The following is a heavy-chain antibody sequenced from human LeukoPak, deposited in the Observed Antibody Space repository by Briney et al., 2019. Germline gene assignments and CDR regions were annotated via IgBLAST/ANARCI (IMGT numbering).Heavy chain of an antibody. V-gene: IGHV3-23*01. Sequence: PGGSLRLSCAASGFTFSSYAMSWVRQAPGKGLEWVSAISGSGGSTYYADSVKGRFTISRDNSKNTLYLQMNSLRAEDTAVYYCAKPYSSGWDSGYFDYWGQGTLVTVSS. D-gene: IGHD6-19*01. CDR1: GFTFSSYA. CDR3: AKPYSSGWDSGYFDY. J-gene: IGHJ4*02. CDR2: ISGSGGST.